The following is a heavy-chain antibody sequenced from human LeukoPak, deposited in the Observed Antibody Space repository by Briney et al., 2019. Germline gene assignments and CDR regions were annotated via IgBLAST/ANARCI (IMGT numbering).Heavy chain of an antibody. CDR2: IGISSGNT. CDR1: GFTFSAHS. V-gene: IGHV3-48*01. J-gene: IGHJ4*02. CDR3: ARDYKYAFDN. D-gene: IGHD5-24*01. Sequence: GGSLRLSCAASGFTFSAHSMNWVRQAPGKGLEWISYIGISSGNTKYADSVKGRFTISGDKAKNSLYLQMNSLRVEDTAVYYCARDYKYAFDNWGQGTLVTVSS.